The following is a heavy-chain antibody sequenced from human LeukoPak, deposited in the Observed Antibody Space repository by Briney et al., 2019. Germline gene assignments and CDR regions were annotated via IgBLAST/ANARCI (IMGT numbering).Heavy chain of an antibody. CDR1: GGSISSGSYY. CDR2: IYTSGST. CDR3: AGLDYYDSSSTY. Sequence: SETLSLTCTVSGGSISSGSYYWSWIRQPAGKGLEWIGRIYTSGSTNYNPSLKSRVTISVDTSKSQFSLKLSSVTAADTAVYYCAGLDYYDSSSTYWGQGTLVTVSS. J-gene: IGHJ4*02. V-gene: IGHV4-61*02. D-gene: IGHD3-22*01.